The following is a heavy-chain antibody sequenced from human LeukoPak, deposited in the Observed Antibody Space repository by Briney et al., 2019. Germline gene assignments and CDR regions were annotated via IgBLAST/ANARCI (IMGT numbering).Heavy chain of an antibody. CDR3: ARSAGSSGWYEGYYFDY. V-gene: IGHV3-7*01. D-gene: IGHD6-13*01. CDR2: IKQDGSEK. J-gene: IGHJ4*02. Sequence: PGGSLRLSCAASGFTFSRYWMSWVRQAPGKGLGWVANIKQDGSEKYYVDSVKGRFTISRDNAKLSLYLQMNSLRAEDTAIYYCARSAGSSGWYEGYYFDYWGQGTLVTVSS. CDR1: GFTFSRYW.